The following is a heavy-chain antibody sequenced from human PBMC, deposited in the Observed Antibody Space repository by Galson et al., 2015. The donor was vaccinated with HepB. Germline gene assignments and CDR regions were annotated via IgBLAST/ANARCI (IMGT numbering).Heavy chain of an antibody. CDR2: INAGNGNT. CDR3: ARRMAPGWFDP. Sequence: SVKVSCKASGYTFTSYAMHWVRQAPGQRLEWMGWINAGNGNTKYSQEFQGRVTITRDTSASTAYMELSSLRSEDTAVYYCARRMAPGWFDPWGQGTLVTVSS. V-gene: IGHV1-3*01. D-gene: IGHD5-24*01. J-gene: IGHJ5*02. CDR1: GYTFTSYA.